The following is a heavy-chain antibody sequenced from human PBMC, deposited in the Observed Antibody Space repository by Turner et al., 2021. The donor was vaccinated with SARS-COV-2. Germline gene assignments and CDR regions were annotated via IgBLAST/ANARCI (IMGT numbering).Heavy chain of an antibody. V-gene: IGHV3-53*04. J-gene: IGHJ6*02. CDR2: IYSGGST. D-gene: IGHD3-3*02. CDR3: ARDLLAYGMDV. Sequence: EVQLVESGGGLVQPGGSLRLSCAASGVTVSSNYMSWVRQAPGKGLEWVSVIYSGGSTFYADSVKGRFTISRHNSKNTLYLQMNSLKAEDTAVYYCARDLLAYGMDVWGQGTTVTVSS. CDR1: GVTVSSNY.